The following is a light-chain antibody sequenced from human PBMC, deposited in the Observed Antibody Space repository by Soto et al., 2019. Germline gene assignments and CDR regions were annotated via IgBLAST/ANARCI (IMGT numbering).Light chain of an antibody. CDR1: SSDVGGYNY. Sequence: QSALTQPPSASGSPGQSVTISCTGTSSDVGGYNYVSWYQQHPGKAPKLMIYDVSKRPSGVPDRFSGSKSGNTASLTVSGLQAEDEADYYCSSYAGSKNVVFGGGTQLTVL. V-gene: IGLV2-8*01. J-gene: IGLJ2*01. CDR3: SSYAGSKNVV. CDR2: DVS.